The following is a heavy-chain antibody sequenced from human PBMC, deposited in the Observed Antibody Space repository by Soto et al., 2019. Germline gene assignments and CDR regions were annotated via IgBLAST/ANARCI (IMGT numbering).Heavy chain of an antibody. J-gene: IGHJ5*02. D-gene: IGHD3-3*01. CDR1: GYTFTSYY. Sequence: GASVKVSCKASGYTFTSYYMHWVRQAPGQGLEWMGIINPSGGSTSYAQKFQGRVTMTRDTSTSTVYMELSSLRSEDTAVYYCARAGVLRFLEWSLGAWGQGTLVTVSS. CDR2: INPSGGST. CDR3: ARAGVLRFLEWSLGA. V-gene: IGHV1-46*01.